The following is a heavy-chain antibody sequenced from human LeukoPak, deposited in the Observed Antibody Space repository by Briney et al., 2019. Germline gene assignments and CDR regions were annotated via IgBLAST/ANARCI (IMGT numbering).Heavy chain of an antibody. CDR1: GGSISSNNW. V-gene: IGHV4-4*02. CDR3: ASDYFTGGGYFDY. J-gene: IGHJ4*02. CDR2: IYHSGST. D-gene: IGHD2/OR15-2a*01. Sequence: SGTLSLTCAVSGGSISSNNWWSWVRQPPGKGLEWIGEIYHSGSTNYNPSLKSRVTISVDKSKNQFSLKLSSVTAADTAVYYCASDYFTGGGYFDYWGQGTLVTVSS.